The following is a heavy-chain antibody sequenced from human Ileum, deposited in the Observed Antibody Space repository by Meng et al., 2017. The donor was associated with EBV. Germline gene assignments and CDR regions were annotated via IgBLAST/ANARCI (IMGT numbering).Heavy chain of an antibody. V-gene: IGHV4-39*07. CDR1: GGSFSSRKYY. CDR3: ASRELAPFDY. CDR2: IYYSGTT. D-gene: IGHD1-26*01. J-gene: IGHJ4*02. Sequence: LPLQESGPGLVKPSETLSLTCSVSGGSFSSRKYYWGWIRQPPGKALEWIASIYYSGTTYYNPSLQSRVSISVDKSKNQVSLNMTSMTAADTAVYYCASRELAPFDYWGQGTLVTVSS.